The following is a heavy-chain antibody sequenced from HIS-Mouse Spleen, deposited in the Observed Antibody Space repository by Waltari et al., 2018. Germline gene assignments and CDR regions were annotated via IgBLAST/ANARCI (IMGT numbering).Heavy chain of an antibody. V-gene: IGHV4-39*07. CDR3: AREIPYSSSWYDWYFDL. J-gene: IGHJ2*01. D-gene: IGHD6-13*01. CDR1: GGSISSSRYY. CDR2: IYYSGST. Sequence: QLQLQESGPGLVKPSETLSLTCTVSGGSISSSRYYCGWIRPPPGKGLEWIGSIYYSGSTYYNPSLKSRVTISVDTSKNQCSLKLSSVTAADTAVYYCAREIPYSSSWYDWYFDLWGRGTLVTVSS.